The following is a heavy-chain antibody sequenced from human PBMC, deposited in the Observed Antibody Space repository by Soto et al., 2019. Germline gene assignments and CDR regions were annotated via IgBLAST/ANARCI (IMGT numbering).Heavy chain of an antibody. CDR1: GYTFTGYY. V-gene: IGHV1-2*02. Sequence: GASVKVSCKASGYTFTGYYMHWVRQAPGQGLEWMGWINPNSGGTNYAQKFQGRVTMTRDTSISTAYMELSRLRSDDTAVYYCARDTEYSGSSAPFDYWRQGTLVSVSS. CDR2: INPNSGGT. CDR3: ARDTEYSGSSAPFDY. J-gene: IGHJ4*02. D-gene: IGHD1-26*01.